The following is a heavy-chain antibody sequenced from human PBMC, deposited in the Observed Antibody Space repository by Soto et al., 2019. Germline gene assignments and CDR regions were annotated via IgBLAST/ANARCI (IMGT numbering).Heavy chain of an antibody. CDR1: GFTFITYD. J-gene: IGHJ4*02. CDR2: MNPNNGNA. CDR3: ARRKERSGPYYLDL. D-gene: IGHD6-25*01. V-gene: IGHV1-8*01. Sequence: ASVKVCCKASGFTFITYDFSWVRQAAGQGLGWMGWMNPNNGNAGFAQKFRGRINMTRNTSISTAYLELSSLRSDDSAVYFCARRKERSGPYYLDLWGQGTQVTVSS.